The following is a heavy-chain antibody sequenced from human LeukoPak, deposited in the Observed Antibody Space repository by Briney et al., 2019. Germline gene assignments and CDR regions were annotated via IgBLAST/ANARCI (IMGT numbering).Heavy chain of an antibody. V-gene: IGHV3-21*04. D-gene: IGHD6-13*01. CDR2: ISTGSSYI. J-gene: IGHJ4*02. CDR1: GFTFSTYS. CDR3: ARSIPYGTTWYGRSDY. Sequence: PGGSLRLSCAASGFTFSTYSMNWVRQAPGKGLEWVSSISTGSSYIYYADSVKGRFTISRDNAKSSLYLQMNSLRAEDTAIYYCARSIPYGTTWYGRSDYWGQGTLVTVSS.